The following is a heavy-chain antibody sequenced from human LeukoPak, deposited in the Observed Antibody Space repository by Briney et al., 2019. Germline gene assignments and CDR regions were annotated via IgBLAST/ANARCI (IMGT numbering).Heavy chain of an antibody. D-gene: IGHD6-13*01. V-gene: IGHV4-38-2*02. J-gene: IGHJ5*02. CDR3: ARDYGLELYGSSWDNWFDP. Sequence: SETLSLTCAVSGYSISSGHYWGWIPQPPGKGLEWIGSIYHSGSPYYNPSLKSRVTISVDTSNNQFSLKLSSVTAADTAVYYCARDYGLELYGSSWDNWFDPWGQGTLVTVSS. CDR1: GYSISSGHY. CDR2: IYHSGSP.